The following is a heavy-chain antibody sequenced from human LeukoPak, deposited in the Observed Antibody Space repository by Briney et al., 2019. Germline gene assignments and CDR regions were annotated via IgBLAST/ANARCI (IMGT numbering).Heavy chain of an antibody. CDR1: GFTFDDYA. CDR2: ISWDGGST. CDR3: AKSHYYHSSTKTAYFDF. V-gene: IGHV3-43D*03. D-gene: IGHD3-22*01. Sequence: GGSLRLSCAASGFTFDDYAMHWVRQAPGKGLEWFSLISWDGGSTYYADSVKGRFTISRDNSKNSLYLQMNSLRPEDTALYYCAKSHYYHSSTKTAYFDFWGQGTLVTVSS. J-gene: IGHJ4*02.